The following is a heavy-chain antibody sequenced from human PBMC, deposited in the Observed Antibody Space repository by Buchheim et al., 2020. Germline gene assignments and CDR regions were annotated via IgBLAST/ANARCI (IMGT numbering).Heavy chain of an antibody. CDR2: ISGSGGST. Sequence: EVQLLDSGGGLVQPGGSLRLSCVASGLTFSTYGLSWVRQAPGKGLECVSTISGSGGSTYYADSVQGRFTISRDNSKNPLYLQMNSLRAEDTAVYYCARGMAVFDFWGQGTL. D-gene: IGHD5-24*01. J-gene: IGHJ4*02. V-gene: IGHV3-23*01. CDR3: ARGMAVFDF. CDR1: GLTFSTYG.